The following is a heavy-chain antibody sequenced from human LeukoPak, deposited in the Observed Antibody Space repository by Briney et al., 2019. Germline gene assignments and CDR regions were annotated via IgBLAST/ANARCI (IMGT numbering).Heavy chain of an antibody. CDR2: IYYSGST. J-gene: IGHJ4*02. Sequence: PSETLSLTCSVSGDSISVYYWGWIRQPPRKGLEWIGSIYYSGSTYYNPSLKSRVTISVDTSKNQFSLRLTSVTAADTAVYYCARQTGSGLFILPGGQGTLVTVSS. CDR3: ARQTGSGLFILP. D-gene: IGHD3/OR15-3a*01. V-gene: IGHV4-39*01. CDR1: GDSISVYY.